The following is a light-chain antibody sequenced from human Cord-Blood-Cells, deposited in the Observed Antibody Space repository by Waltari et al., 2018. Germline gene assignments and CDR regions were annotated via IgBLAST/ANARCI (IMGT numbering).Light chain of an antibody. CDR2: KAS. Sequence: DIQMTQSPYTLSASVGDRVTITCRASQSISSWLAWYQQEPGKAPKLLIYKASNLESGVPSRFSGSGSGTEFTLTISSLQPDDFATYYCQQYNSYPTFGGGTKVEIK. V-gene: IGKV1-5*03. CDR3: QQYNSYPT. J-gene: IGKJ4*01. CDR1: QSISSW.